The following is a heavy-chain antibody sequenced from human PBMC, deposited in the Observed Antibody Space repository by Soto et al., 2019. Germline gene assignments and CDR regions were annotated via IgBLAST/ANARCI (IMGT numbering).Heavy chain of an antibody. CDR1: GYTFTSYG. V-gene: IGHV1-18*04. Sequence: GPSVKVTCKESGYTFTSYGISWVRQAPGQGLEWMGWISAYNGNTNYAQKLQGRVTMTTDTSTSTAYMELRSLRSDDTAVYYCARDRIAVAGTDHWFDPWGQGTLVTVSS. CDR2: ISAYNGNT. D-gene: IGHD6-19*01. J-gene: IGHJ5*02. CDR3: ARDRIAVAGTDHWFDP.